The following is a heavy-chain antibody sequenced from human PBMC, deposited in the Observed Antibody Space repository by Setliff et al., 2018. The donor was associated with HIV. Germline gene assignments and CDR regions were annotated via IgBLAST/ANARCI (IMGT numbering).Heavy chain of an antibody. CDR1: GGSFSGSY. J-gene: IGHJ6*02. V-gene: IGHV4-34*01. Sequence: ASETLSLTCGVFGGSFSGSYWSWIRQSPGKGLEWIGEINHSGSPNYNPSLKSRVTISVDTSNNQFTLRLKSVTAADTAVYYCARLGRNLRFLTVWGQGTTVTVSS. CDR2: INHSGSP. CDR3: ARLGRNLRFLTV. D-gene: IGHD3-3*01.